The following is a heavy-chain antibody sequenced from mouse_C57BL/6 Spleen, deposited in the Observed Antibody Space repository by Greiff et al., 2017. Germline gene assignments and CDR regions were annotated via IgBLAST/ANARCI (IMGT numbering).Heavy chain of an antibody. CDR1: GYTFTGYW. V-gene: IGHV1-9*01. CDR3: ATTDGDYAMDY. CDR2: IFPGGGST. J-gene: IGHJ4*01. Sequence: QVQLKQSGAELMKPGASVKLSCKATGYTFTGYWIEWVKQRPGHGLEWIGEIFPGGGSTNYNEKFKGKATFTADTSSNTAYMHLSSLTTEDSAIYYCATTDGDYAMDYWGQGTSVTVSS.